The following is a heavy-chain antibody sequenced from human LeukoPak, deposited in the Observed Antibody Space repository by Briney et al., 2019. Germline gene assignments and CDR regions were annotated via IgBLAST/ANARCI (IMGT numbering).Heavy chain of an antibody. CDR3: AREGYYGSGSYPDY. V-gene: IGHV4-61*02. D-gene: IGHD3-10*01. CDR2: IYTSGST. CDR1: GGSISSGSYY. Sequence: SETLSLTCTVSGGSISSGSYYWSWIRQPAGKGLEWIGRIYTSGSTNYNPSLKSRVTISVDTSKNPCSLKLSSVTAADTAVYYCAREGYYGSGSYPDYWGQGTLVTVSS. J-gene: IGHJ4*02.